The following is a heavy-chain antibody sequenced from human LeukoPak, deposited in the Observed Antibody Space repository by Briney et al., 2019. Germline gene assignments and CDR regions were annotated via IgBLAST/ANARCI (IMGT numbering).Heavy chain of an antibody. CDR2: ISDSGGTT. CDR1: GFAFSSYA. CDR3: AREGGSEFDY. V-gene: IGHV3-23*01. Sequence: GGSLRFSCAASGFAFSSYAMSWVRQAPGKGLEWVSTISDSGGTTYYADSVKGRFTISRDNSKNTLYLQMNSLRAEDTAVYYCAREGGSEFDYWGQGTLVTVSS. J-gene: IGHJ4*02.